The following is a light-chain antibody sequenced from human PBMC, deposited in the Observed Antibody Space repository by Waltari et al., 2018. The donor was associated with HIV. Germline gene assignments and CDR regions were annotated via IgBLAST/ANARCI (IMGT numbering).Light chain of an antibody. V-gene: IGLV1-40*01. CDR2: GNT. CDR1: HSHLGAGLD. CDR3: QSYDSSRNSWV. Sequence: QSVLTQPPPVSGAPGQRVTLPCTWRHSHLGAGLDVNWYQQLPGTAPKLLIYGNTNRPSGVPDRFSGSKSGTSASLTITGLQSEDEADYYCQSYDSSRNSWVFGGGSKLAVL. J-gene: IGLJ3*02.